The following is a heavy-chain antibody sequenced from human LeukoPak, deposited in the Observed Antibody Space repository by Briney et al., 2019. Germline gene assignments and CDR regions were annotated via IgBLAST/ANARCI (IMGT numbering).Heavy chain of an antibody. CDR3: ARVGPVAGDY. Sequence: SQTLSLTCTVSGGSISSGDYYWSWIRQPPGKGLEWIGEINHSGSTNYNPSLKSRVTISVDTSKNQFSLKLSSVTAADTAVYYCARVGPVAGDYWGQGTLVTVSS. D-gene: IGHD6-19*01. CDR2: INHSGST. V-gene: IGHV4-30-4*08. CDR1: GGSISSGDYY. J-gene: IGHJ4*02.